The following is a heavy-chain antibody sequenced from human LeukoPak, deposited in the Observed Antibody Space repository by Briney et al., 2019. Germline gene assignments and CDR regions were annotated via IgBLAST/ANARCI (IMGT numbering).Heavy chain of an antibody. V-gene: IGHV1-69*05. D-gene: IGHD6-13*01. CDR2: IIPIFGTA. CDR1: GGTFSSYA. J-gene: IGHJ4*02. Sequence: GASVKVSCKASGGTFSSYAISWVRQAPGQGLEWMGGIIPIFGTANYAQKFQGRVTITTDESTSTAYMELSSLRSEDTAVYYCARVTLPQQLAPFDYWGQGTLVTVSS. CDR3: ARVTLPQQLAPFDY.